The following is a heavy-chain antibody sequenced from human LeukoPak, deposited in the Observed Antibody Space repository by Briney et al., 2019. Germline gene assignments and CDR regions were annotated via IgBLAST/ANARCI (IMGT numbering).Heavy chain of an antibody. CDR3: ARDRGSGWPDAFDI. CDR2: ISYDGSNK. J-gene: IGHJ3*02. V-gene: IGHV3-30*19. CDR1: GFTFSSYG. D-gene: IGHD6-19*01. Sequence: QPRGSLTLSCAASGFTFSSYGMHWVRQAPGKGLEWVAVISYDGSNKYYADSVKGRFTISRDNSKNTLYLQMNSLRAEDTAVYYCARDRGSGWPDAFDIWGQGTMVTVSS.